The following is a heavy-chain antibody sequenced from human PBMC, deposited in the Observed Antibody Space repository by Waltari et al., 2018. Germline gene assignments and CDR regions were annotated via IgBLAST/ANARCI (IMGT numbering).Heavy chain of an antibody. D-gene: IGHD1-1*01. Sequence: QVQVLQSAGAMKKPGASVKVSCTASGYNFIGSGFHWVRQAPGQGLEWMGWISTYGVNTITAEKFFVRLTMTTDTYRSTVYMELAGLKPGDTAIYFGARALEAGRHANFWGQGTVVTVSS. CDR2: ISTYGVNT. V-gene: IGHV1-18*01. CDR1: GYNFIGSG. J-gene: IGHJ4*02. CDR3: ARALEAGRHANF.